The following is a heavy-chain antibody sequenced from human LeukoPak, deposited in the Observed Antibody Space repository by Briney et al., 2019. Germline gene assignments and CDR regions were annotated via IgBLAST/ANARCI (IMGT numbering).Heavy chain of an antibody. J-gene: IGHJ4*02. CDR1: GFTFSRYG. Sequence: GSLRLSCKASGFTFSRYGMNWVRQAPGRGLEWLSYTSGSSGSTIYYAQSVRGRFTISRDDAKNTLYLQMNSLRADDTAVYFCARDKIQWLRYSYFDYWGQGVLVTVSS. CDR3: ARDKIQWLRYSYFDY. D-gene: IGHD5-12*01. CDR2: TSGSSGSTI. V-gene: IGHV3-48*01.